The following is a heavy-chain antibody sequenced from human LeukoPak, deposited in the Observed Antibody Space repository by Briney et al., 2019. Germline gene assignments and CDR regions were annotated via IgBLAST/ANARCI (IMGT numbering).Heavy chain of an antibody. J-gene: IGHJ4*02. V-gene: IGHV1-2*02. CDR2: INPNSGGT. CDR3: ARAGRSSGWVEF. Sequence: ASVKVSCKASGYTLTGYFIHWVRQAPGQGLEWVGWINPNSGGTNYAQNFQGRVTMTRDRSISTAYMELSRLRSDDTAVYYCARAGRSSGWVEFWGQGTLVTVSS. D-gene: IGHD6-19*01. CDR1: GYTLTGYF.